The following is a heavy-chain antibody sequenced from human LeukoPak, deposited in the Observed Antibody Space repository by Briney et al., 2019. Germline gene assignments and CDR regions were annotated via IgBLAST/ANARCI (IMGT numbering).Heavy chain of an antibody. CDR1: GFTFSSYA. V-gene: IGHV3-23*01. Sequence: GGSLRLSCAASGFTFSSYAMSWVRQAPGKGLEWVSAISGSGGSTYYADSVKGRFTISRDNSKNTLYLQVNSLRAEDTAVYYCAKGIVGATRKINFFDYWGQGTLVTVSS. J-gene: IGHJ4*02. CDR3: AKGIVGATRKINFFDY. CDR2: ISGSGGST. D-gene: IGHD1-26*01.